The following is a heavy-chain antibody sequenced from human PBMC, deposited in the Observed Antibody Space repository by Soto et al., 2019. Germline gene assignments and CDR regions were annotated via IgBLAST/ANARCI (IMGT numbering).Heavy chain of an antibody. V-gene: IGHV3-21*01. CDR3: ARVIAFGVAATPSDYYYGMDV. CDR2: ISSSSSYI. CDR1: GFTFSSYS. J-gene: IGHJ6*02. D-gene: IGHD2-15*01. Sequence: PGGSLRLSCAASGFTFSSYSMNWVRQAPGKGLEWVSSISSSSSYIYYADSVKGRFTISRDNAKNSLYLQMNSLRAEDTAVYYCARVIAFGVAATPSDYYYGMDVWGQGTTVTVSS.